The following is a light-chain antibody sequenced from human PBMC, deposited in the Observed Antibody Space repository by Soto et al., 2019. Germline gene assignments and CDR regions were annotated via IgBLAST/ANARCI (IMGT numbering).Light chain of an antibody. V-gene: IGLV2-23*01. CDR2: EGS. CDR3: CSYAGSSTYYV. J-gene: IGLJ1*01. Sequence: QSVLTQPASVSGSPGQSITISCTGTSSDVGSYNLVSWYQQHPGKAPKLMIYEGSKRPSGVSNRFSGSKSGNTASLTISGLQDEDEADYYCCSYAGSSTYYVFGTGTKLTVL. CDR1: SSDVGSYNL.